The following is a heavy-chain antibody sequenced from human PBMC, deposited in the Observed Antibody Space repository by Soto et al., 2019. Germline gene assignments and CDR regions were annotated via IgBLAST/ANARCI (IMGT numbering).Heavy chain of an antibody. Sequence: FETLSLTCAVYGVSFSCYHWSWIRKPPGKGLEWIGEINHSGSTNYNPSLKSRVTISVDTSKNQFPLKLSSVTAADTAVYYCARGLLGYCSSTSCYGYYYYGMDVWGQGTTVTVSS. J-gene: IGHJ6*02. V-gene: IGHV4-34*01. CDR3: ARGLLGYCSSTSCYGYYYYGMDV. CDR2: INHSGST. CDR1: GVSFSCYH. D-gene: IGHD2-2*01.